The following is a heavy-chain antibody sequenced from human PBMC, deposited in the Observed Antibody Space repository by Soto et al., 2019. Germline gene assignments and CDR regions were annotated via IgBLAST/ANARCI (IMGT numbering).Heavy chain of an antibody. CDR1: GFTFDDYA. CDR2: ISRSSGSV. CDR3: AKEITLGSSWSGGADY. D-gene: IGHD6-13*01. V-gene: IGHV3-9*01. J-gene: IGHJ4*02. Sequence: EVQLVESGGGLVQPGRSLRLSCAASGFTFDDYAMHWVRQVPGKGLEWVSSISRSSGSVGYADSVKGRFTISRDNANNSLSLQMNSPRAEDTALYFCAKEITLGSSWSGGADYWGQGTLVTVSS.